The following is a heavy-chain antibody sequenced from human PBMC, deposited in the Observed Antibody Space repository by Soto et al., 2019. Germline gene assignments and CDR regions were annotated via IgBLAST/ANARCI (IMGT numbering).Heavy chain of an antibody. V-gene: IGHV4-39*01. CDR3: ARGSTWQGRDWFDP. CDR1: GDSVSNSGYY. J-gene: IGHJ5*02. D-gene: IGHD6-13*01. CDR2: VSFSGSI. Sequence: QLLLQESGPGLVKPSETLSLTCTVSGDSVSNSGYYWGWIRQSPGKRLEWIGSVSFSGSIYYNPSLRSRVTFSVDTSKTLISLKLRSVTAADTAVYSCARGSTWQGRDWFDPWGQGTLVTVSS.